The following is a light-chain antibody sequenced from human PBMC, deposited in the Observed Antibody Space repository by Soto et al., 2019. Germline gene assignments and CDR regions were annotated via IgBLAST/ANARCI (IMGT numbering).Light chain of an antibody. Sequence: DIQMTQSPSSLSASVGDRVTITCRASQSINRFLNWYQQKPGKAPKLPIYAASSLQSGVPSRFSGSGSGTDFTLTISSLQPEDFATYYCQQSYSPPPVTFGQGTRLEIK. CDR2: AAS. CDR3: QQSYSPPPVT. V-gene: IGKV1-39*01. CDR1: QSINRF. J-gene: IGKJ5*01.